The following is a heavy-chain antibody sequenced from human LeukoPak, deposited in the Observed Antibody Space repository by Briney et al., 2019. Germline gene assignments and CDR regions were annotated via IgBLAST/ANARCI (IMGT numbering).Heavy chain of an antibody. V-gene: IGHV1-69*05. CDR2: IIPIFGTA. CDR3: ARAQGDYRNFNNKWFDP. J-gene: IGHJ5*02. D-gene: IGHD4-11*01. CDR1: GGTFSNFA. Sequence: ASVKVSCKASGGTFSNFAISWLRQAPGQGLQWMGGIIPIFGTASYAQKFQGRVTITTDESTSTAYMELRSLRSEDTAVYYCARAQGDYRNFNNKWFDPWGQGTLVTVSS.